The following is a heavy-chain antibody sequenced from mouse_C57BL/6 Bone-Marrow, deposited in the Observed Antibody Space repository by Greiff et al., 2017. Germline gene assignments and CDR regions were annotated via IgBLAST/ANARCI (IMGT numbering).Heavy chain of an antibody. J-gene: IGHJ4*01. CDR2: IYPRSGNT. D-gene: IGHD1-1*01. V-gene: IGHV1-81*01. CDR1: GYTFTSYG. Sequence: QVQLQQSGAELARPGASVKLSCKASGYTFTSYGISWVKQRTGQGLEWIGEIYPRSGNTSYNEKFKGKATLTADKSSSTAYMELRSLTSEDSAVYFCARRGGSSYAMDYWGQGTSVTVSS. CDR3: ARRGGSSYAMDY.